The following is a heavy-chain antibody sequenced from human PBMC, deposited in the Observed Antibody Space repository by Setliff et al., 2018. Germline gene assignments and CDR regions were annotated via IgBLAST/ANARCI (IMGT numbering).Heavy chain of an antibody. J-gene: IGHJ4*02. Sequence: SVKVSCKASGGTFSSYAISWVRQAPGQGLEWMGGIIPIFGTANYAQKFQGRVTITADESTSTAYMELSSLRSEDTAVYYCASSRDYNFWSGSQIEYWGQGTLVTVSS. CDR1: GGTFSSYA. CDR3: ASSRDYNFWSGSQIEY. V-gene: IGHV1-69*13. CDR2: IIPIFGTA. D-gene: IGHD3-3*01.